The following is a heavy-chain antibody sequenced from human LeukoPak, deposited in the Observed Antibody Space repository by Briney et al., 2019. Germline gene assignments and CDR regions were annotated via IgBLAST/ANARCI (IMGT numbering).Heavy chain of an antibody. D-gene: IGHD3-22*01. V-gene: IGHV3-48*01. CDR3: ARSFMPLIVVYFDN. CDR1: GFTLSSYN. J-gene: IGHJ4*02. CDR2: IRNSGNTI. Sequence: QAGGSLRLSCAVSGFTLSSYNMNWVRQAPGKGLEWVSYIRNSGNTIYYADSVKGRFTISRDPAKNSLYLQMNSLRAEDTAVYYCARSFMPLIVVYFDNWGQGTLVSVSS.